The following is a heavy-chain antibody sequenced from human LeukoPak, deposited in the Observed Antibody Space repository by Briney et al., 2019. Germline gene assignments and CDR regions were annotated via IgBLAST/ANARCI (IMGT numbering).Heavy chain of an antibody. CDR3: ASLLIAAAATDY. CDR1: GFTFSSYS. Sequence: PGGSLRLSCAASGFTFSSYSMNWVRQAPGKGLEWVSSISSSSSYIYYADSVKGRFTISRDNAKNSLYLQMNSLRAEDTAVYYYASLLIAAAATDYWGQGTLVTVSS. CDR2: ISSSSSYI. D-gene: IGHD6-13*01. V-gene: IGHV3-21*01. J-gene: IGHJ4*02.